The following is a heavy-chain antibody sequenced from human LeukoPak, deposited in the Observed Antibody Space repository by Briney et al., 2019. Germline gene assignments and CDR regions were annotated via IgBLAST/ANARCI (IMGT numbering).Heavy chain of an antibody. V-gene: IGHV1-69*05. J-gene: IGHJ4*02. CDR3: ARGDDGAAGFDY. CDR2: IIPIFGTA. D-gene: IGHD6-13*01. CDR1: GGTFSSYA. Sequence: SVKVSCKASGGTFSSYAISWVRQAPGQGLEWMGGIIPIFGTANYAQKFQGRVTITTDESASTAYMELSSLRSEDTAVYYCARGDDGAAGFDYWGQGTLVTVSS.